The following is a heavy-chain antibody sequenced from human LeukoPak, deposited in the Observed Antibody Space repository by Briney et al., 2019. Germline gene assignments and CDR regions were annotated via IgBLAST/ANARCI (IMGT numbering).Heavy chain of an antibody. CDR2: ISGSSRPI. CDR3: ARDYSYGFLN. D-gene: IGHD5-18*01. Sequence: PGGSLRLSCAASGLTFSSYAMSWVRQAPGRGLEWVSYISGSSRPIYYADSVKGRFTISRDNAKNSLYLQMNSLRAEDTAVYYCARDYSYGFLNWGQGTLVTVSS. V-gene: IGHV3-48*01. CDR1: GLTFSSYA. J-gene: IGHJ4*02.